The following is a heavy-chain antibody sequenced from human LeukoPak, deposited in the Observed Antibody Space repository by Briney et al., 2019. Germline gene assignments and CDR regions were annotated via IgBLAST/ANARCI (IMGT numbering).Heavy chain of an antibody. V-gene: IGHV4-30-4*01. CDR3: ASSSNYYYGSGSYYKIDC. Sequence: SETLSLTCTVSNDSLSSGDYYWNWIRQPPGKGLEWIGYIFHRGGTSYNPSLKSRVTISVDTSKNQFSLKLSSVTAADTAVYYCASSSNYYYGSGSYYKIDCWGQGTLVTVSS. D-gene: IGHD3-10*01. CDR2: IFHRGGT. CDR1: NDSLSSGDYY. J-gene: IGHJ4*02.